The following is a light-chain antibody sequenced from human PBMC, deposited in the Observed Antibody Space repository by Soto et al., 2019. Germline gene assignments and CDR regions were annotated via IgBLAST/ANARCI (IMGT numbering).Light chain of an antibody. J-gene: IGLJ1*01. V-gene: IGLV2-8*01. CDR1: SSDVGGYNY. CDR3: SSYAGSILYV. Sequence: QAVVTQPPSASGSPGQSVTISCTGTSSDVGGYNYVSWYQQHPGKAPKLMIYEVTKRPSGVPDRFSGSKSGNTASLTVSGLQAEDEADYYCSSYAGSILYVFGTGTKLTVL. CDR2: EVT.